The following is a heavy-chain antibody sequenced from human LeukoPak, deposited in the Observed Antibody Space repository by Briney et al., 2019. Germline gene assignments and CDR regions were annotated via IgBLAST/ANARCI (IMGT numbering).Heavy chain of an antibody. CDR2: ISSRGSTI. CDR3: ARVLMVYDDASDY. CDR1: GFTFSSYE. Sequence: PGGSLRLSCAASGFTFSSYEMNWVRQAPGKGLEWVSYISSRGSTIYYADSVKGRFTISRDNAKNSLYLQMNSLRAEDTAVYYCARVLMVYDDASDYWGQGTLVTVSS. V-gene: IGHV3-48*03. D-gene: IGHD2-8*01. J-gene: IGHJ4*02.